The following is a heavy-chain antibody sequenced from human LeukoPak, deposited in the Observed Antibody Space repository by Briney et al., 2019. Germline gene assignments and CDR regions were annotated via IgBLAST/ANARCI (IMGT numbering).Heavy chain of an antibody. CDR3: AARLPLYGMDV. D-gene: IGHD2-21*02. CDR2: ISSSGSGGNT. J-gene: IGHJ6*02. CDR1: GVTLSSYA. V-gene: IGHV3-23*01. Sequence: GGSLRLSCAASGVTLSSYAMSWARQAPGKGLEWVSGISSSGSGGNTYYADSVKGRFAISRDNSKNTVYLQMNSLRVEDAAVYYCAARLPLYGMDVWGQGTTVTVSS.